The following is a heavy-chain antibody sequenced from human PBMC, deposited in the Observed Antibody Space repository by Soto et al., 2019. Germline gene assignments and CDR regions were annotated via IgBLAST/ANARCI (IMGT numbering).Heavy chain of an antibody. V-gene: IGHV2-70*11. CDR3: ARIHATRERDSSGYYWTDGMDV. Sequence: GSGPTLVNPTQTLTLTCTFSGFSLSTSGMCVSRIRQPPGKALEWLARIEWDDDKYYSTSLKTRVTISKDTSKNQVVLTMTNMDPVDTATYYCARIHATRERDSSGYYWTDGMDVWGQGTTVTVSS. D-gene: IGHD3-22*01. CDR2: IEWDDDK. J-gene: IGHJ6*02. CDR1: GFSLSTSGMC.